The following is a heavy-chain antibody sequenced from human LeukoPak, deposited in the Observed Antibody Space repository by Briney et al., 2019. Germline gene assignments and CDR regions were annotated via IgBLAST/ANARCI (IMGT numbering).Heavy chain of an antibody. D-gene: IGHD1-26*01. Sequence: SSETLSLTCTVSGGSFSNHYWNWIRQSPGKGLEWIGYVYYSGSTNYNPSLKSRVTISADTSKNQFSLRLTSVTAADTAVYYCARHPPYVVGAPWGQGTLVTVSS. J-gene: IGHJ5*02. CDR3: ARHPPYVVGAP. CDR1: GGSFSNHY. V-gene: IGHV4-59*08. CDR2: VYYSGST.